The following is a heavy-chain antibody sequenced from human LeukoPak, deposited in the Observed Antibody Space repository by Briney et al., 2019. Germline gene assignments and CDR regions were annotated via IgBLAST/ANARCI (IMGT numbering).Heavy chain of an antibody. V-gene: IGHV3-43*02. CDR1: GFTFGDYT. CDR2: ITGDGGTT. Sequence: GGSLRLSCAASGFTFGDYTMHWFRQPPGRGLQWVSLITGDGGTTSYAGSMKGRFTISRDNSKNSLYLHMNSLRNEDTALYYCAKGHFGAGHYWGQGTLVTVSS. J-gene: IGHJ4*02. CDR3: AKGHFGAGHY. D-gene: IGHD3-3*01.